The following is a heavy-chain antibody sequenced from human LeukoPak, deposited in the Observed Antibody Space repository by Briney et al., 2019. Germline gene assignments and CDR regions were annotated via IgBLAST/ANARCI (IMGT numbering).Heavy chain of an antibody. D-gene: IGHD3-9*01. Sequence: GGSLRLSCAASGFTFSSYSMNWVRQAPGKGLEWVAFIRYDGSNKYYADSVKGRFTISRDNSKNTLYLQMNSLRAEDTAVYYCARGGYYDILTGYGFNYWGQGTLVTVSS. CDR3: ARGGYYDILTGYGFNY. CDR1: GFTFSSYS. CDR2: IRYDGSNK. V-gene: IGHV3-30*02. J-gene: IGHJ4*02.